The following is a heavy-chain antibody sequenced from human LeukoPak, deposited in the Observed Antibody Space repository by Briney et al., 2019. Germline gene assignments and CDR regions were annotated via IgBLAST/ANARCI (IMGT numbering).Heavy chain of an antibody. J-gene: IGHJ4*02. CDR2: ISWNSGSI. CDR1: GFTFDDYA. V-gene: IGHV3-9*03. Sequence: GGSLRLSCAASGFTFDDYAMHWVRQAPGKGLEWVSGISWNSGSIGYADSVKGRFTISRDNAKNSLYLQMNSLRAEDMALYYCARSRDGSDFDYWGQGTLVTVSS. D-gene: IGHD5-24*01. CDR3: ARSRDGSDFDY.